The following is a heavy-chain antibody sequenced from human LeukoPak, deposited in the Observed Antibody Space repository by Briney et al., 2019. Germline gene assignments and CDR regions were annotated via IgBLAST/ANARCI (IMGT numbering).Heavy chain of an antibody. CDR2: ISSSSSSI. CDR1: GFIFSSYG. V-gene: IGHV3-48*01. CDR3: ARDTPFDALDY. D-gene: IGHD3-9*01. J-gene: IGHJ4*02. Sequence: GGSLRLSCAASGFIFSSYGMNWVRQAPGKGLEWVSYISSSSSSIYYADSVKGRFTISRDNAQNSLYLQMNSLRAEDTAVYYCARDTPFDALDYWGQGTLVTVSS.